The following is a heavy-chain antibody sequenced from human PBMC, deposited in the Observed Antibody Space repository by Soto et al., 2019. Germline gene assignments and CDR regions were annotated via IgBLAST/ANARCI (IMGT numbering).Heavy chain of an antibody. Sequence: QVQLVQSGAEVKEPGASVRVSCKASGYTFSTYDINWVRQAPGQGLEWMGWMSPNSGNTDYAQNFQGRVTMTRDTSISTDYMELSSLTSEDTAIYYCARGIEVGVDYWGQGTLVTVSS. CDR3: ARGIEVGVDY. CDR1: GYTFSTYD. V-gene: IGHV1-8*01. J-gene: IGHJ4*02. D-gene: IGHD2-21*01. CDR2: MSPNSGNT.